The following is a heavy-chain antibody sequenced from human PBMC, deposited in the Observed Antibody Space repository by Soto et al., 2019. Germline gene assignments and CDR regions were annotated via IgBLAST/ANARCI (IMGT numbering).Heavy chain of an antibody. CDR1: GGSIDIGGYY. V-gene: IGHV4-31*03. Sequence: SETLSLTCSVSGGSIDIGGYYWSWIRQHPGKGLEWIGYISYSGSTYYNPSLKSRVTISLDTSKNQFSLRLSSVTAADTAVYYCARDISNYGAFDIWGQGTMVTVSS. D-gene: IGHD3-3*02. J-gene: IGHJ3*02. CDR3: ARDISNYGAFDI. CDR2: ISYSGST.